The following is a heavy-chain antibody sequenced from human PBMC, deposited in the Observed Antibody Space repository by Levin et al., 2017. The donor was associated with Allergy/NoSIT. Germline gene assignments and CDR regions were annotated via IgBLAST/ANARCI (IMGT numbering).Heavy chain of an antibody. V-gene: IGHV1-18*01. CDR1: GYTFTSYG. J-gene: IGHJ4*02. D-gene: IGHD4-23*01. Sequence: GESLKISCKASGYTFTSYGISWVRQAPGQGLEWMGWISAYNGNTNYAQKLQGRVTMTTDTSTSTAYMELRSLRSDDTAVYYCARDAHNSWRGEENFDYWGQGTLVTVSS. CDR3: ARDAHNSWRGEENFDY. CDR2: ISAYNGNT.